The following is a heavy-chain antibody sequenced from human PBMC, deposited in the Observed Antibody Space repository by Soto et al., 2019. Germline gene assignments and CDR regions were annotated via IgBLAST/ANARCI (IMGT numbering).Heavy chain of an antibody. J-gene: IGHJ4*02. Sequence: QVTLKESGPVLVKPTETLTLTCTVSGFSLSNARMGVSWIRQPPGKALEWLAHIFSNDEKSYSTSLKSRLTISKDTSKSQVVLTMTNMDPVDTATYSCARTFATDLDFDYWGQGTLVTVSS. CDR3: ARTFATDLDFDY. CDR1: GFSLSNARMG. CDR2: IFSNDEK. D-gene: IGHD1-26*01. V-gene: IGHV2-26*01.